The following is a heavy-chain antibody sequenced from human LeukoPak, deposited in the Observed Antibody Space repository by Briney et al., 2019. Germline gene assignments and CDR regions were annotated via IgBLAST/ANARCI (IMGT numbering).Heavy chain of an antibody. D-gene: IGHD3-3*01. CDR2: IIPMSGTA. Sequence: SVNVSCKASGGTFNNFAISWVRQAPGQGLEWVGGIIPMSGTANYAQKFQGRVTITADESTSTAYMELSSLRSEDTAIYYCASPVKYYDTWSGYPPFDYWGQGTLVTVSS. CDR1: GGTFNNFA. J-gene: IGHJ4*02. V-gene: IGHV1-69*13. CDR3: ASPVKYYDTWSGYPPFDY.